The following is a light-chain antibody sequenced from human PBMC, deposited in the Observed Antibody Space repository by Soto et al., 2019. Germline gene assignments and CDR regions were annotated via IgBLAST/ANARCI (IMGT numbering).Light chain of an antibody. Sequence: ESVLPGSRGIISMSPGERATLSCGASQSVSSNLAWYQQNPGQAPRLLIYGASSRATGIPDRFSGSGSGTEFTLTISRLEPEDFAVYYCQQYGSSFCTFGLGTNVHI. CDR3: QQYGSSFCT. V-gene: IGKV3-20*01. CDR1: QSVSSN. J-gene: IGKJ1*01. CDR2: GAS.